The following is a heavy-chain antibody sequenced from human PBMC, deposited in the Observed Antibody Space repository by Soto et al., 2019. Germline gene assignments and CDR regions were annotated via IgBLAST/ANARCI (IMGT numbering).Heavy chain of an antibody. CDR3: AKVELSIAARPITFDY. CDR1: GSTFSSYA. CDR2: ISGSGGST. D-gene: IGHD6-6*01. V-gene: IGHV3-23*01. J-gene: IGHJ4*02. Sequence: PGGSLRLSCAASGSTFSSYAMSWVRQAPGKGLEWVSAISGSGGSTYYADSVKGRFTISRDNSKNTLYLQMNSLRAEDTAVYYCAKVELSIAARPITFDYWGQGTLVTSPQ.